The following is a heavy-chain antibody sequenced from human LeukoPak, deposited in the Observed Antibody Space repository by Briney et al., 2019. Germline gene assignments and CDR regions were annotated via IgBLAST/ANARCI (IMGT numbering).Heavy chain of an antibody. V-gene: IGHV3-74*01. D-gene: IGHD6-13*01. J-gene: IGHJ4*02. CDR2: INSDGSIT. CDR3: ARAGSYSSSWYDY. Sequence: GGSLRLSCAASGFSFSAYWMHLVRQAPGEGLMWVSRINSDGSITNFADTAKGRFTISRDNAKNTLFLQMNSLRAEDTAVYYCARAGSYSSSWYDYWGQGTLVTVSS. CDR1: GFSFSAYW.